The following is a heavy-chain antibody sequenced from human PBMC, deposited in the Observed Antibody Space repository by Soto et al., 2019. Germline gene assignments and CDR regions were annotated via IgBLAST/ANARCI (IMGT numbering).Heavy chain of an antibody. CDR1: GGNFRNFV. J-gene: IGHJ4*02. Sequence: QVQLEQSGAEVKKPGSSVKVSCKVSGGNFRNFVISWVRQAPGQGLEWMGGVIPNSGKANYAQRIQGRVTIAADGSTHTAYMELDNLTSGDTAFYFGARDLGGEATIRFWGQGTLVTVSS. D-gene: IGHD3-16*01. V-gene: IGHV1-69*01. CDR2: VIPNSGKA. CDR3: ARDLGGEATIRF.